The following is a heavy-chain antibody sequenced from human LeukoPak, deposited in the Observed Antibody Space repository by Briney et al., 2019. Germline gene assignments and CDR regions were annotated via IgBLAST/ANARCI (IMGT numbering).Heavy chain of an antibody. J-gene: IGHJ5*02. D-gene: IGHD3-22*01. CDR3: ARADSYYYDSSGFGRFDP. Sequence: TSETLSLTCTVSGGSISSYYWSWIRQPPGKGLEWIGYIYYSGSTNYNPSLKSRVTISVDTSKNQFSLKLSSVTAADTAVYYCARADSYYYDSSGFGRFDPWGQGTLVTVSS. CDR1: GGSISSYY. CDR2: IYYSGST. V-gene: IGHV4-59*12.